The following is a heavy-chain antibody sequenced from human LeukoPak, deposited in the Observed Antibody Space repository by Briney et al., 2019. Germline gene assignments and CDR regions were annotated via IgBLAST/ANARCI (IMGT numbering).Heavy chain of an antibody. J-gene: IGHJ5*02. V-gene: IGHV4-39*01. CDR2: IYYSGSA. Sequence: SETLSLTCTVSGGSISSSSYYWGWIRQPPGKGLEWIGTIYYSGSAYYNASLKSRVTISVDTSKNQFSLKLNSVTATDTAVYYCARIMRFLEWFDHWGQGTLVTVSS. CDR1: GGSISSSSYY. D-gene: IGHD3-3*01. CDR3: ARIMRFLEWFDH.